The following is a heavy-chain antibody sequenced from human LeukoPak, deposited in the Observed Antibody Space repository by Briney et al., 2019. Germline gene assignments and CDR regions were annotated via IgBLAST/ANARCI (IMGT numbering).Heavy chain of an antibody. V-gene: IGHV3-30*04. J-gene: IGHJ4*02. Sequence: PGGSLRLSCAASGFTFSSYAMHWVRQAPGKGLEWVAVISYDGSNKYYADSVKGRFTISRDNSKSTLYLQMNSLRAEDTAVYYCARDSDNYGDPPETFDYWGQGTLVTVSS. CDR2: ISYDGSNK. CDR1: GFTFSSYA. D-gene: IGHD4-17*01. CDR3: ARDSDNYGDPPETFDY.